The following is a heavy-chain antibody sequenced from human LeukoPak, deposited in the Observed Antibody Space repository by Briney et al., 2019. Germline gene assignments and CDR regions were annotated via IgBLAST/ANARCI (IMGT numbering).Heavy chain of an antibody. Sequence: GGSLRLSCAASGFTFSSYSMNWVRQAPGKGLEWVSSISSSSSYIYYADSVKGRFTISRDNAKNSLYPQMNSLRAEDTAVYYCASSFHVDILTGYYKGGGGDYFDYWGQGTLVTVSS. CDR2: ISSSSSYI. CDR3: ASSFHVDILTGYYKGGGGDYFDY. CDR1: GFTFSSYS. D-gene: IGHD3-9*01. V-gene: IGHV3-21*01. J-gene: IGHJ4*02.